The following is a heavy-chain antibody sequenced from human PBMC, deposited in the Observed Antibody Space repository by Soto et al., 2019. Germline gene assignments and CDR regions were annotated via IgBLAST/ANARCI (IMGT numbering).Heavy chain of an antibody. V-gene: IGHV3-11*01. Sequence: GGSLRLPCAASGFTFSDYYMSWICQAPGKGLEWVSYISSSGSTIYYADSVKGRFTISRDNAKNSLYLQMNSLRAEDTAVYYCARAHYYYGSGSYNLDYYYYYYMDVWGKGTTVTVSS. CDR2: ISSSGSTI. J-gene: IGHJ6*03. D-gene: IGHD3-10*01. CDR1: GFTFSDYY. CDR3: ARAHYYYGSGSYNLDYYYYYYMDV.